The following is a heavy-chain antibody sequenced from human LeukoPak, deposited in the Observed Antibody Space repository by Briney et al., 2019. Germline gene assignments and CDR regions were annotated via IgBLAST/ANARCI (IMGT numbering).Heavy chain of an antibody. Sequence: PSETLSLTCTVSGGSISSGDYYWSWIRQPPGKGLEWIGYIYYSGSTYYNPSLKSRVTMSVDTSKNQFSLKLSSVTAADTAVYYCARGGGLKNWFDPWGQGTLVTVSS. CDR1: GGSISSGDYY. CDR2: IYYSGST. D-gene: IGHD3/OR15-3a*01. J-gene: IGHJ5*02. CDR3: ARGGGLKNWFDP. V-gene: IGHV4-30-4*01.